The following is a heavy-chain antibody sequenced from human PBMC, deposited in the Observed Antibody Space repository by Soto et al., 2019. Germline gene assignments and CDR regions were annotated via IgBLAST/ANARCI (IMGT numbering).Heavy chain of an antibody. CDR1: GFTFSSYA. Sequence: PGGSLRLSCAASGFTFSSYAMSWVRQAPGKGLEWVSAISGSGGSTYYADSVKGRFTISRDNSKNTLYLQMNSLRAEDTAVYYCAKDSLSYSSSSLDYWGQGTLVTGSS. D-gene: IGHD6-6*01. CDR2: ISGSGGST. V-gene: IGHV3-23*01. CDR3: AKDSLSYSSSSLDY. J-gene: IGHJ4*02.